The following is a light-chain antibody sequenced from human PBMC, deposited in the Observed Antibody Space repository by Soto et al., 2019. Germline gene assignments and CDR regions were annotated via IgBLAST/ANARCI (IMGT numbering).Light chain of an antibody. Sequence: DIQMTQSPSSLSASVGDRVTITCRASQGILDDVAWFQQKPEKAPRLLIYAASTLQSGVRSRLSGSGSGTDFTLTISSLQPEDVATYYCQKYNTAPQTFGPGTKVEIK. J-gene: IGKJ1*01. CDR1: QGILDD. V-gene: IGKV1-27*01. CDR2: AAS. CDR3: QKYNTAPQT.